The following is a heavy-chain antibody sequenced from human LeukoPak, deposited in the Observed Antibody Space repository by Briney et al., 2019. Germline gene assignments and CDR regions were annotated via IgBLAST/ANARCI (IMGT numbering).Heavy chain of an antibody. V-gene: IGHV3-7*04. CDR3: ARDQAYYDILTGYYSDY. CDR2: IKQDGSEK. J-gene: IGHJ4*02. Sequence: GGSLRLSCAASGFTFSTYWMSWVRQAPGKGLEWVANIKQDGSEKYYVDSVKGRFTISRDNAKNSLYLQMNSLRAEDTAVYYCARDQAYYDILTGYYSDYWGQGTLVTVSS. D-gene: IGHD3-9*01. CDR1: GFTFSTYW.